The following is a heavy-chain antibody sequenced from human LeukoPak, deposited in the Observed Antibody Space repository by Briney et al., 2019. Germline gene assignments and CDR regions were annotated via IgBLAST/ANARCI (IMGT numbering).Heavy chain of an antibody. V-gene: IGHV4-34*01. D-gene: IGHD3-22*01. J-gene: IGHJ5*02. CDR3: ATSRGASSGYSLENWFDP. Sequence: SETLTFTCAVDGGSFSGYYWSWIRQPPGKGLELVGEINHSGSTNYNPSLKSRVTISVDTSKNQFSLKLSSVTAADTAVYYCATSRGASSGYSLENWFDPWGQGTLVTVSS. CDR2: INHSGST. CDR1: GGSFSGYY.